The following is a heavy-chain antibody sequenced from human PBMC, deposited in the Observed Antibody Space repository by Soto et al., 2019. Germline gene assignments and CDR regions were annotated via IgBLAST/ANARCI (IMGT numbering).Heavy chain of an antibody. J-gene: IGHJ4*02. CDR3: ARGRCSYSICQLDY. CDR2: ITARGSIT. D-gene: IGHD4-4*01. CDR1: GFTFSTYE. Sequence: GGSLRLSCVVSGFTFSTYEMNWVRQAPGKGLEWVSYITARGSITYYAASVKGRFTTSRDNAKDAVYLEIDSLRPEDTAMYYCARGRCSYSICQLDYWGQGAVVTVS. V-gene: IGHV3-48*03.